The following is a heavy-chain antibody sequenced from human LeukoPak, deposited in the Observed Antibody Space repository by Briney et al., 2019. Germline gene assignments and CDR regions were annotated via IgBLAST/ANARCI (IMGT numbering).Heavy chain of an antibody. V-gene: IGHV1-3*01. CDR3: ARKRYFASGSYHFDY. Sequence: KPGASVKVSCKASGTGFPMHWVRQAPGQRLEWMGWINVANGDTGYSREFLGRVTITRDTSASTVYMELSSLSSEDTAVYCCARKRYFASGSYHFDYWGQGTLVTVSS. CDR2: INVANGDT. D-gene: IGHD3-10*01. J-gene: IGHJ4*02. CDR1: GTGFP.